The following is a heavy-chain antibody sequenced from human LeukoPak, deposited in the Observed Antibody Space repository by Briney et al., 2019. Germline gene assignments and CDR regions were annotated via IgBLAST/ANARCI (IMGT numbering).Heavy chain of an antibody. CDR1: GGTFSSYA. Sequence: SVKVSCKASGGTFSSYAISWVRQAPGQGLEWMGGIIPIFGTANYAQKFQGRVTITTDESTSTAYMELSSLRSEDTAVYYCARGVREDTAMGHGSYYYYMDVWGKGTTVTVYS. D-gene: IGHD5-18*01. V-gene: IGHV1-69*05. J-gene: IGHJ6*03. CDR3: ARGVREDTAMGHGSYYYYMDV. CDR2: IIPIFGTA.